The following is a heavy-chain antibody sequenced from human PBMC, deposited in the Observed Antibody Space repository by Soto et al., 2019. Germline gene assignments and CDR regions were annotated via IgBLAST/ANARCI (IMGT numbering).Heavy chain of an antibody. J-gene: IGHJ1*01. CDR1: GGSFSGYY. V-gene: IGHV4-34*01. CDR2: INHSGST. CDR3: AGELPSDYYGSGSYYKRYFQH. D-gene: IGHD3-10*01. Sequence: QVQLQQWGAGLLKPSETLSLTCAVYGGSFSGYYWSWIRQPPGKGLEWIGEINHSGSTNYNPSLKRRVTISVDTSKNQFSLKLSSVTAADTAVYYCAGELPSDYYGSGSYYKRYFQHWGQGTLVTVSS.